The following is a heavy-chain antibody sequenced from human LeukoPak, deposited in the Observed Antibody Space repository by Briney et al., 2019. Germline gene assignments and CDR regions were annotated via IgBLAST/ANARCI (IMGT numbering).Heavy chain of an antibody. J-gene: IGHJ6*03. CDR3: ARGTWATLYYYYMDV. CDR2: IRYDGINK. D-gene: IGHD5-24*01. CDR1: GFTFNKYG. Sequence: PGGSQRLSCAASGFTFNKYGMHWVRQAPGKGLEWVAFIRYDGINKYYADSVKGRFTISRDDSKNTLYLQMNSLRAEDTAVYYCARGTWATLYYYYMDVWGKGTTVTVSS. V-gene: IGHV3-30*02.